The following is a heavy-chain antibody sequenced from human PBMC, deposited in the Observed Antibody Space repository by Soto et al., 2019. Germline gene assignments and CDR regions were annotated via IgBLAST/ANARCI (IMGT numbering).Heavy chain of an antibody. D-gene: IGHD2-21*01. J-gene: IGHJ4*02. CDR2: IYYSGST. CDR3: TRGGDPYKTGH. CDR1: GGSISSYY. V-gene: IGHV4-59*01. Sequence: SETLSLTCTVSGGSISSYYWSWIRQPPGKGLEWIGNIYYSGSTNYNPSIKSRVTISVDTSKNQFSLKLTSVNTADTAIYYCTRGGDPYKTGHWGQGTLVTVSS.